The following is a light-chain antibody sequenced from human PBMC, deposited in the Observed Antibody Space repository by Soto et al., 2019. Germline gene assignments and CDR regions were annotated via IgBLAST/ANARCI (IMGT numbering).Light chain of an antibody. J-gene: IGKJ4*01. CDR2: GTS. CDR3: QQYDSWLPT. V-gene: IGKV3-15*01. CDR1: QSVRDN. Sequence: EIVMTQSPATLSVSPGERATLSCRASQSVRDNLAWYQQQPGQPPRLLIYGTSIRATGIPARFSGGASGTEFNLTICSLQSEDLAVYYCQQYDSWLPTFGGGTKVEIK.